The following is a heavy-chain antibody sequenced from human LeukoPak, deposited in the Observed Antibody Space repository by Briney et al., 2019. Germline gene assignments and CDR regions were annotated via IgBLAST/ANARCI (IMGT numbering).Heavy chain of an antibody. Sequence: ASVKVSCKVSGYTLTELSMHWVRQAPGKGLEWMGGFDPEDGETIYAQKFQGRVTMTEDTSTDTAYMELSGLRSEDTAVYYCATARTLRVDDRPYYFDYWGQGTLVTVSS. CDR1: GYTLTELS. J-gene: IGHJ4*02. CDR3: ATARTLRVDDRPYYFDY. D-gene: IGHD5-12*01. V-gene: IGHV1-24*01. CDR2: FDPEDGET.